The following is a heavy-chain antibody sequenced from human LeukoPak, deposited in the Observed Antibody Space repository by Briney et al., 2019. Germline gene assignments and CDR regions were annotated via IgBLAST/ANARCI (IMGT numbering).Heavy chain of an antibody. D-gene: IGHD3-22*01. V-gene: IGHV4-34*01. Sequence: SETLSLTCAVYGGSFSGYYWSWIRQPPGKGLEWIGEINHSGSTNYNPSLKSRVTISVDTSKNQFSLKLSSVTAADTAVYYCARGVRYYDSSDAFDIWGQGTMVTVSS. J-gene: IGHJ3*02. CDR1: GGSFSGYY. CDR3: ARGVRYYDSSDAFDI. CDR2: INHSGST.